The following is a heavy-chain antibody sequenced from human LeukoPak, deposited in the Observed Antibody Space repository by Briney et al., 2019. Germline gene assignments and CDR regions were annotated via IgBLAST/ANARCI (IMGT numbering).Heavy chain of an antibody. CDR3: ARRGIVLMVYAI. J-gene: IGHJ4*02. D-gene: IGHD2-8*01. CDR1: GGSFSGYY. Sequence: SETLSLTCAVYGGSFSGYYWSWIRQPPGKGLEWIGEINHSGSTNYNPSLKSRVTISVDTSKNQFSLKLSSVTAADTAVYYCARRGIVLMVYAIWGQGTLLTVSS. V-gene: IGHV4-34*01. CDR2: INHSGST.